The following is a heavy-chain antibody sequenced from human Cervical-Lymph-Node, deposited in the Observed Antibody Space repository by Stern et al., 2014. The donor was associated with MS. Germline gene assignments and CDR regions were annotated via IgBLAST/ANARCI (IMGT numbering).Heavy chain of an antibody. CDR1: AGSISSNHW. CDR3: ARASLLRFLGGSWFDP. J-gene: IGHJ5*02. CDR2: IHPSGGT. Sequence: QVQLQESGPGLVKPSGTLSLTCTVSAGSISSNHWWSWVRQAPGKGLEWIGEIHPSGGTKDKPSLKTRVTISVDKSNNQISLILTSVTAADTAVYYCARASLLRFLGGSWFDPWGQGTQVIVSS. V-gene: IGHV4-4*02. D-gene: IGHD3-3*01.